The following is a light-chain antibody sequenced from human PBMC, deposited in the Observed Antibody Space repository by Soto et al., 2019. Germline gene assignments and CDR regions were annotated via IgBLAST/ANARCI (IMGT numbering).Light chain of an antibody. CDR3: QHYGSSLWT. V-gene: IGKV3-20*01. CDR2: GAS. J-gene: IGKJ1*01. Sequence: EIVLTHSPGTLSLSPGERATLSCRSSQSVSSDYLAWYQQKPGQAPRLLIYGASSRATGVPDRFSGSGSGTDFTLTISRLEPEDFALYFCQHYGSSLWTFGKGTKV. CDR1: QSVSSDY.